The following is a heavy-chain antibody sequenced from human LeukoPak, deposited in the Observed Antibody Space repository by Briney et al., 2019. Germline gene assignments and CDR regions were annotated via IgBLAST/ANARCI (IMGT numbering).Heavy chain of an antibody. CDR3: AANTPRVVREDAFDI. D-gene: IGHD2-21*01. V-gene: IGHV1-58*02. J-gene: IGHJ3*02. CDR1: GFTFTSSA. Sequence: GASVTVSCKASGFTFTSSAMQWVRHARGQRLEWIGWIVVGSGNTNYAQNFQERVTITRDMSTSTAYMELSSLRSEDTAVYYCAANTPRVVREDAFDIWGQGTMVTVSS. CDR2: IVVGSGNT.